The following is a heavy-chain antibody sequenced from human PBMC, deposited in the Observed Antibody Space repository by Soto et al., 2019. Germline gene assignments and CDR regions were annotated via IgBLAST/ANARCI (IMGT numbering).Heavy chain of an antibody. V-gene: IGHV3-7*01. Sequence: EVHLVESGGGLVQTGGSLRLSCAISESTVSRDWMNWVRQAPGKGLEWVAHTNQDGSQKYYVDSMKGRFTISRDNAKKSLYLQMNSLRAGDTAMYYCSGGVGDAFWGQGTLVTVSS. D-gene: IGHD1-26*01. J-gene: IGHJ4*02. CDR2: TNQDGSQK. CDR3: SGGVGDAF. CDR1: ESTVSRDW.